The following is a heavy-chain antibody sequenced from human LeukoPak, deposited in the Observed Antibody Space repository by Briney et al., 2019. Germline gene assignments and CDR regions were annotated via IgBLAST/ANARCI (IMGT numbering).Heavy chain of an antibody. CDR3: ARVGSWYGGDY. D-gene: IGHD6-13*01. V-gene: IGHV3-7*01. Sequence: GGSLRLSCATSGFIFSNYWMSWVRQAPGKGLEWVANIKQDGSETYYVDSVKGRFTISRDNAKNSLYLQMNSLRAEDTAVYYCARVGSWYGGDYWGQGTLVTVSS. CDR1: GFIFSNYW. CDR2: IKQDGSET. J-gene: IGHJ4*02.